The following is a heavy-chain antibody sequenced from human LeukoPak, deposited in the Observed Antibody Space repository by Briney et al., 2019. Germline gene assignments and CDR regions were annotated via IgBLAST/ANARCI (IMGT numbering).Heavy chain of an antibody. J-gene: IGHJ4*02. CDR1: GGSFSGYY. V-gene: IGHV4-34*01. Sequence: PSETLSLTCAVYGGSFSGYYWSWIRQPPGKGLEWIGEINHSGSTNYNPSLKSRVTISVDTSKNQFSLKLSSVTAADTAVYCCARGRRGSYTRPTQLDYWGQGTLVTVSS. CDR3: ARGRRGSYTRPTQLDY. D-gene: IGHD1-14*01. CDR2: INHSGST.